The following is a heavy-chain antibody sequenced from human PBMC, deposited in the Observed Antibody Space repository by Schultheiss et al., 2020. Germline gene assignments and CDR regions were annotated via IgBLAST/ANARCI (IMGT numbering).Heavy chain of an antibody. J-gene: IGHJ5*02. CDR2: LKSKGSGETT. D-gene: IGHD3-10*01. CDR3: AREVGYYHP. CDR1: GFTFTDAW. Sequence: GGSLRLSCAASGFTFTDAWMSWVRQAPGKGLEWVGLLKSKGSGETTDYGGPVKGRFTISRDDSKNTVYLQMDSLKTEDTAVYYCAREVGYYHPWGQGTLVTVSS. V-gene: IGHV3-15*01.